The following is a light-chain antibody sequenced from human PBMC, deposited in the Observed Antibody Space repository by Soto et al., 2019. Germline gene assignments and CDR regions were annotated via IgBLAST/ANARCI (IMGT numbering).Light chain of an antibody. J-gene: IGKJ4*01. Sequence: AIRMPQSPYSFSASTGDRVPITCRASQGISSHLAWYQVKPGKAPSLLIYTASYLESGLLSRFRGRGSGTDCTLIISSLQSEDFAVYYCQQGCIFPLTFGGGTKVEIK. V-gene: IGKV1-8*01. CDR3: QQGCIFPLT. CDR2: TAS. CDR1: QGISSH.